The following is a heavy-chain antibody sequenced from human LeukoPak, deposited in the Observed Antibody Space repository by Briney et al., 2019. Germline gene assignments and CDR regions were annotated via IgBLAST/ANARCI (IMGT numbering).Heavy chain of an antibody. D-gene: IGHD3-9*01. CDR1: GGSVTSGSYE. Sequence: SETLSLTCTVSGGSVTSGSYEWSWIRQPPGRGLEWSGYIYYSGSTNYNPSRKSRVTISVDTSKNQFSLKLSSVTAADTAVYYCASVGSHYDILTDYYYYYGIDVWGKGTTVTVSS. CDR3: ASVGSHYDILTDYYYYYGIDV. CDR2: IYYSGST. V-gene: IGHV4-61*01. J-gene: IGHJ6*04.